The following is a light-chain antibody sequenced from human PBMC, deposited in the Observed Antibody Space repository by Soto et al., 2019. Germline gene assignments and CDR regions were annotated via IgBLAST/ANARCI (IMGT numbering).Light chain of an antibody. CDR2: EVS. V-gene: IGLV2-14*01. CDR3: SSYTSSSTVV. CDR1: SGDVGGYDD. J-gene: IGLJ2*01. Sequence: QSVLTQPASVSGSPGQSITISCTGTSGDVGGYDDVSWYQHLPGKAPKLMIYEVSNRPSGVSNRFSGSKSGNTASLTISGLQAEDEAEYYCSSYTSSSTVVFGGGTKLTVL.